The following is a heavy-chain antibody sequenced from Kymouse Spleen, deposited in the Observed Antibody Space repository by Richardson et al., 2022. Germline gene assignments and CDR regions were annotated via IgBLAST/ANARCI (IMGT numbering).Heavy chain of an antibody. Sequence: QVQLQQSGPGLVKPSQTLSLTCAISGDSVSSNSAAWNWIRQSPSRGLEWLGRTYYRSKWYNDYAVSVKSRITINPDTSKNQFSLQLNSVTPEDTAVYYCARVRFFDWNYEGYYYGMDVWGQGTTVTVSS. CDR2: TYYRSKWYN. J-gene: IGHJ6*02. D-gene: IGHD1-7*01. V-gene: IGHV6-1*01. CDR1: GDSVSSNSAA. CDR3: ARVRFFDWNYEGYYYGMDV.